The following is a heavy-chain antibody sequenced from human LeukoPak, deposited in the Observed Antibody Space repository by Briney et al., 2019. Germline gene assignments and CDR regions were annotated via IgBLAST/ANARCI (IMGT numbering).Heavy chain of an antibody. CDR3: AKDQETSNGVDY. CDR1: GFTFSSYG. CDR2: IWYDGSNK. D-gene: IGHD1-1*01. Sequence: GRSLRLSCVASGFTFSSYGMHWVRQAPGKGLEWVAVIWYDGSNKYYADSVKGRFTISRDNSKNTLYLQMNSLRAEDTAVYYCAKDQETSNGVDYWGQGTLVTVSS. V-gene: IGHV3-33*06. J-gene: IGHJ4*02.